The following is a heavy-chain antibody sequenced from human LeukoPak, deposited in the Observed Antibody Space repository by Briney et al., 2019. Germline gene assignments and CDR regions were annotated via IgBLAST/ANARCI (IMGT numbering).Heavy chain of an antibody. CDR1: GFTFSSYA. CDR2: ISYDGSNK. CDR3: ARDSSWILTGVDY. Sequence: GGSLRLSCAASGFTFSSYAMHWVRQAPGKGLEWVAVISYDGSNKYYADSVKGRFTISRDNSKNTLYLQMNSLRAEDTAVYYCARDSSWILTGVDYWGQGTLVTVSS. J-gene: IGHJ4*02. V-gene: IGHV3-30-3*01. D-gene: IGHD3-9*01.